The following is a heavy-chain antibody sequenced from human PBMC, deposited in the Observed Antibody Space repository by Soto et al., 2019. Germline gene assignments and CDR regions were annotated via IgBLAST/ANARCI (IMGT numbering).Heavy chain of an antibody. CDR1: GFTFSSYG. V-gene: IGHV3-30*18. Sequence: GGSLRLSCAASGFTFSSYGMHWVRQAPGKGLEWVAVISYDGSNKYYADSVKGRFTISRDNSKNTLYLQMNSLRAEDTAVYYCAKDSAPRFAAFDIWGQGTMVTVSS. J-gene: IGHJ3*02. CDR3: AKDSAPRFAAFDI. CDR2: ISYDGSNK.